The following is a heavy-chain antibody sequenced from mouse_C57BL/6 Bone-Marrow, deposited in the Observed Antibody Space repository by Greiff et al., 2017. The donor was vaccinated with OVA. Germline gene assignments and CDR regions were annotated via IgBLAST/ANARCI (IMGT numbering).Heavy chain of an antibody. CDR1: GYTFTSYW. Sequence: QVQLQQPGAELVKPGASVKLSCKASGYTFTSYWMHWVKQRPGQGLEWIGMIHPNSGSTNYNEKFKSKATLTVDKSSSTAYMQLSSLTSEDSAVYYCARRGDSSGYYYFDYWGQGTTLTVSS. CDR3: ARRGDSSGYYYFDY. D-gene: IGHD3-2*02. V-gene: IGHV1-64*01. CDR2: IHPNSGST. J-gene: IGHJ2*01.